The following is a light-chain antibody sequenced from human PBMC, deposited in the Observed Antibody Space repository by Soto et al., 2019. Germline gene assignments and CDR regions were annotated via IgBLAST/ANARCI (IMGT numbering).Light chain of an antibody. J-gene: IGKJ1*01. CDR1: QSLLHKNGNNY. CDR2: LGS. CDR3: MQALQNWT. V-gene: IGKV2-28*01. Sequence: DIVMTQSPLSLPVTPGEAASISCRSSQSLLHKNGNNYFNWYLQKPGQSPQLLIYLGSNRASGVPDRFSGSGSGTDFTLKISRVEAEDVGVYYCMQALQNWTFGQGTKVDIK.